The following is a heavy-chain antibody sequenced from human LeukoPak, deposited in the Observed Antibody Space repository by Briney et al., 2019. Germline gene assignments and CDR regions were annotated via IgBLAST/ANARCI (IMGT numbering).Heavy chain of an antibody. Sequence: GESLKISCKGSGYSFTSYWIGRVRQMPGKGLEWMGIIYPGDSDTKYSPSFQGQVTISTDKSISTAYLQWSSLKASDTAMYYCARMSWRWLQIDYWGQGTLVTVSS. D-gene: IGHD5-24*01. CDR1: GYSFTSYW. CDR2: IYPGDSDT. J-gene: IGHJ4*02. CDR3: ARMSWRWLQIDY. V-gene: IGHV5-51*01.